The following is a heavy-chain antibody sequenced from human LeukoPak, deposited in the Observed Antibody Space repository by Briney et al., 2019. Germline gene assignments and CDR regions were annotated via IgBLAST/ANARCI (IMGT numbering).Heavy chain of an antibody. D-gene: IGHD1-26*01. Sequence: SETLSLTCTVSGGSIRSYYWSWIRQPPGKGLEWIGYIYYSGSTNYNPSLKSRVTISVDTSKNQFSLKLSSVTAADTAVYYCARWGLALDYWGQGTLVTVSS. V-gene: IGHV4-59*01. CDR3: ARWGLALDY. J-gene: IGHJ4*02. CDR1: GGSIRSYY. CDR2: IYYSGST.